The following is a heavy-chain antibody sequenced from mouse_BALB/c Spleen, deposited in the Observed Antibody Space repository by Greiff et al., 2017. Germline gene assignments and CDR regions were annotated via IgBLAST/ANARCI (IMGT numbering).Heavy chain of an antibody. CDR1: GFTFSSYA. CDR3: ARGRYVDY. J-gene: IGHJ2*01. Sequence: EVKLMESGGGLVKPGGSLKLSCAASGFTFSSYAMSWVRQTPEKRLEWVASISSGGSTYYPDSVKGRFTISRDNARNILYLQMSSLRSEDTAMYYCARGRYVDYWGQGTTLTVSS. V-gene: IGHV5-6-5*01. CDR2: ISSGGST.